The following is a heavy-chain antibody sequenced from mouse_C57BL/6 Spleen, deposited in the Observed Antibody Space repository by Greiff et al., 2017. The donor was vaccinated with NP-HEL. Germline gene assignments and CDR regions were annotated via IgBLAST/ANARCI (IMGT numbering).Heavy chain of an antibody. V-gene: IGHV1-77*01. CDR2: IGPGSGST. Sequence: QVQLQQSGAELVKPGASVKISCKASGYTFTDYYINWVKQRPGQGLEWIGKIGPGSGSTYYNEKFKGKATLTADKSSSTAYMQLSSLTSEDSAVYFCGHYYGSSPGYFDVWGTGTTVTVSS. CDR1: GYTFTDYY. D-gene: IGHD1-1*01. J-gene: IGHJ1*03. CDR3: GHYYGSSPGYFDV.